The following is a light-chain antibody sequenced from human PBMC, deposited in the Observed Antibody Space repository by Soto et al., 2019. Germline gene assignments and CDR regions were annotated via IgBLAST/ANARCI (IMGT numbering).Light chain of an antibody. CDR3: SSYAGNNDLV. J-gene: IGLJ2*01. CDR1: SSDVGGYNY. V-gene: IGLV2-8*01. CDR2: EVS. Sequence: QSALTQPPSASGSPGQSVTISCTGTSSDVGGYNYVSWYKQHPGKAPKLMIYEVSKRPSGVPDRFSGSKSGNTASLTVSGLQAEDEAYYFCSSYAGNNDLVFGGGTKLTVL.